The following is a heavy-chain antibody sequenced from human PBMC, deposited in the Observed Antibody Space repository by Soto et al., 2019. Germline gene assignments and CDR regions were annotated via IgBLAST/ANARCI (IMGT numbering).Heavy chain of an antibody. Sequence: GASLQVYWKASIDTFTSFAMHWKHKVAGQRLAWMGWINAGNGNTKYSQKLQGRVTITRDTSASTAYMELSSLRSEDTAVYYCARDGYLIFFFSSRRRHTRLTSGLGIPAELLFD. J-gene: IGHJ2*01. D-gene: IGHD3-9*01. V-gene: IGHV1-3*01. CDR2: INAGNGNT. CDR3: ARDGYLIFFFSSRRRHTRLTSGLGIPAELLFD. CDR1: IDTFTSFA.